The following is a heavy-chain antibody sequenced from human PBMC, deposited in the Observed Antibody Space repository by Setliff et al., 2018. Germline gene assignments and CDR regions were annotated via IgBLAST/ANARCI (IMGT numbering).Heavy chain of an antibody. CDR1: GYTFTDYY. Sequence: ASVKVSCKASGYTFTDYYMHWVQQAPGKGLEWMGRVDPEDGHTKYAEKFQGRITISADMSLDIAHMELGSLTSEDTAAYYCTIHIVVPTAWGQGTLVTSPQ. CDR2: VDPEDGHT. D-gene: IGHD2-21*01. V-gene: IGHV1-69-2*01. J-gene: IGHJ5*02. CDR3: TIHIVVPTA.